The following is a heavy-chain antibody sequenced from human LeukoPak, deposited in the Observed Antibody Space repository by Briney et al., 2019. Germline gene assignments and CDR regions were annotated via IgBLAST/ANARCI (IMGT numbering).Heavy chain of an antibody. CDR2: IIPIFGIA. J-gene: IGHJ6*02. D-gene: IGHD3-22*01. Sequence: SVKVSCKASGGTFSSYAISWVRQAPGQGLEWMGRIIPIFGIANYAQKFQGRVTITADKSTSTAYMELSSLRSEDTAVYYCARNWYDSSGYDARHYYYYGMDVWGQGTTVTVSS. V-gene: IGHV1-69*04. CDR1: GGTFSSYA. CDR3: ARNWYDSSGYDARHYYYYGMDV.